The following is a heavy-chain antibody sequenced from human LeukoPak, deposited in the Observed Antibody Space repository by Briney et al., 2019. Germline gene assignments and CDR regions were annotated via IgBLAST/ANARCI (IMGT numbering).Heavy chain of an antibody. CDR3: ARSPVGYSSSWYWFDP. V-gene: IGHV4-31*03. CDR1: GGSISSGGYY. J-gene: IGHJ5*02. CDR2: IYYSGST. Sequence: SETLSLTCTVSGGSISSGGYYWSWIRQHPGTGLEWIGYIYYSGSTYYNPSLKSRVTISVDTSKNQFSLKLSSVTAADTAVYYCARSPVGYSSSWYWFDPWGQGTLVTVSS. D-gene: IGHD6-13*01.